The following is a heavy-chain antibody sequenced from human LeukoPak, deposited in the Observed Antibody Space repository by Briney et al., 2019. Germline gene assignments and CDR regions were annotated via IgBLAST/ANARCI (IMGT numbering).Heavy chain of an antibody. D-gene: IGHD7-27*01. Sequence: SQTLFLTCTVSGGSISSPNYYWSWIRQHPGKGLEWIGYIYYSGSTYYNPSLKSRVTISVDMSKNQFSLKLSSVTAADTAVYYCARVFPGANWGSVLDYWGQGTLVTVSS. CDR1: GGSISSPNYY. J-gene: IGHJ4*02. V-gene: IGHV4-31*03. CDR3: ARVFPGANWGSVLDY. CDR2: IYYSGST.